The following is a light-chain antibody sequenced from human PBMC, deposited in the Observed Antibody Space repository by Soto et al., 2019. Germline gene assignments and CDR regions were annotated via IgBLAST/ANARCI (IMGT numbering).Light chain of an antibody. J-gene: IGKJ5*01. V-gene: IGKV3-15*01. CDR1: QSVSSD. CDR3: QQYNNWPIT. CDR2: GAS. Sequence: EVLMTQSPATLSVSPGERATLSCRASQSVSSDLAWYQQKPGQAPRLRIYGASTRATTIPGRFSGSGSGTEFTLTISSLQSEDFAVYSCQQYNNWPITFGQGTRLEIK.